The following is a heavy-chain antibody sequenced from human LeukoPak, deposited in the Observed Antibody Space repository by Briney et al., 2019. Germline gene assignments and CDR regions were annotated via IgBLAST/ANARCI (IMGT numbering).Heavy chain of an antibody. Sequence: VGSLRLSCEASGFTFSSYEMNWVRQAPGKGLEWVSYISSFSSTIYYADSVMGRFTISRDNAKNSLYLQMNSLRAEDTAVYYCARSPNYKGYFDYWGQGTLVTVSS. J-gene: IGHJ4*02. CDR2: ISSFSSTI. V-gene: IGHV3-48*03. CDR1: GFTFSSYE. D-gene: IGHD3-10*01. CDR3: ARSPNYKGYFDY.